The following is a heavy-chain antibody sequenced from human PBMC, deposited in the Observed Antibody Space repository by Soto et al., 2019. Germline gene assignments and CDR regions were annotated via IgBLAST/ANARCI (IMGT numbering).Heavy chain of an antibody. Sequence: SETLSLTCAVSGYSISTGFNWAWIRQPPGKGLEWIGSIYHSGSTYYNLSLKSRVTISSDTSKNQFSLKLSSVTAADTAVYYCARGAGYSYAKGAFDIWGQGTMVTVSS. V-gene: IGHV4-38-2*01. CDR2: IYHSGST. J-gene: IGHJ3*02. CDR3: ARGAGYSYAKGAFDI. D-gene: IGHD5-18*01. CDR1: GYSISTGFN.